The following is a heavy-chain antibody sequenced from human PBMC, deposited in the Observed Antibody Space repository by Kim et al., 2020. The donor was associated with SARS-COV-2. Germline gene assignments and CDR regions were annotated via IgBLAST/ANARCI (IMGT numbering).Heavy chain of an antibody. V-gene: IGHV3-13*01. J-gene: IGHJ3*02. CDR3: ARGYSSSWYWAFDI. Sequence: YPGSVMGRFTISRENAKNSLYLQMNSLRAGDTAVYYCARGYSSSWYWAFDIWGQGTMVTVSS. D-gene: IGHD6-13*01.